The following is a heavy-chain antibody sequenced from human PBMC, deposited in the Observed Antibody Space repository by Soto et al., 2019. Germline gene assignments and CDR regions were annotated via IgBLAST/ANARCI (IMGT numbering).Heavy chain of an antibody. D-gene: IGHD2-2*01. J-gene: IGHJ4*02. CDR1: GFTFSIVA. Sequence: GGSLRLSCAASGFTFSIVAMAWVRQAPGKGLEWVSSITDSGGSTDYADSVKGRFNISSDNSRNTIYLQMNSLSADDTAVYSCEINLCSSTSCPIYFDYWGQGTLVTVSS. V-gene: IGHV3-23*01. CDR3: EINLCSSTSCPIYFDY. CDR2: ITDSGGST.